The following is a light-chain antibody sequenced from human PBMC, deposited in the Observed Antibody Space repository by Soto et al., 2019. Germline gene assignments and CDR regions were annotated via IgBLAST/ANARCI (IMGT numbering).Light chain of an antibody. V-gene: IGKV1-33*01. Sequence: DIQMTQSPSSLSASVGDRVTITCQVSQDISNYLNWYQQKPGKAPKLLIYEASNLQTGVPSRFSGSGSGTDFTFTISSLQPEDIATYYCQQYDNLPPYTFGQGTKLEIK. J-gene: IGKJ2*01. CDR1: QDISNY. CDR2: EAS. CDR3: QQYDNLPPYT.